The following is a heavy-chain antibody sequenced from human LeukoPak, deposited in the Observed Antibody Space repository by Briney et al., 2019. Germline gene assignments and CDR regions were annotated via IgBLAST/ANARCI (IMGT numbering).Heavy chain of an antibody. CDR1: GFTFSSYW. J-gene: IGHJ6*03. V-gene: IGHV3-7*01. CDR2: MKQDGSEK. D-gene: IGHD2-21*01. Sequence: GGSLRLSCAASGFTFSSYWMSWVRQAPGKGLEWVANMKQDGSEKYYVDSVRGRFTISRDNAKNSLYLQMNSLRAEDTAIYYCARDLSFRGPNHFMDVWGKGTTVTVFS. CDR3: ARDLSFRGPNHFMDV.